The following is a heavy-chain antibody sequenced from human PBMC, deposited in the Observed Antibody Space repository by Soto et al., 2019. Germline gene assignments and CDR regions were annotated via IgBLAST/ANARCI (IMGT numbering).Heavy chain of an antibody. J-gene: IGHJ4*02. CDR3: ARASINGYLRLPFDY. V-gene: IGHV3-23*01. CDR1: GFTFSSYA. D-gene: IGHD2-8*01. Sequence: HPGGSLRLSCAASGFTFSSYALYWVRQAPGEGLEWLSLVSGSGNEREHADSVKGRFTISRDNSKDTLYLQMNSLRAEYTAVYFCARASINGYLRLPFDYWGQGTLVTVSS. CDR2: VSGSGNER.